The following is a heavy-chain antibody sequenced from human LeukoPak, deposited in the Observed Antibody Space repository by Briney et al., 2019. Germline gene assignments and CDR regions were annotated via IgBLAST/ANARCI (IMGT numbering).Heavy chain of an antibody. V-gene: IGHV3-48*01. CDR2: ISSSSSTI. D-gene: IGHD6-13*01. CDR1: GFTFSSYS. CDR3: ARVIAAAGYDAFDI. J-gene: IGHJ3*02. Sequence: PGGSLRLSCAASGFTFSSYSMNWVRQAPGKGLEWVSYISSSSSTIYYADSVKGRFTISRDNAKNSLYLQMNSLRAEDTAVYYCARVIAAAGYDAFDIWGQGTMVTVSS.